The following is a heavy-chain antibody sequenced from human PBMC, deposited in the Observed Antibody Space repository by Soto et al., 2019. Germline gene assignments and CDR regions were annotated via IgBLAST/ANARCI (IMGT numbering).Heavy chain of an antibody. CDR3: ARGVDEQTDNIDAFDI. V-gene: IGHV3-30-3*01. D-gene: IGHD1-1*01. Sequence: QVQLVESGGGVVQPGRSLRLSCAASGFTFSSYAMHWVRQAPGKGLEWVAVISYDGSNKYYADSVKGRFTISRDNSKNTLYLQMNSLRAEDTAVYYCARGVDEQTDNIDAFDIWGQGTMVTVSS. J-gene: IGHJ3*02. CDR1: GFTFSSYA. CDR2: ISYDGSNK.